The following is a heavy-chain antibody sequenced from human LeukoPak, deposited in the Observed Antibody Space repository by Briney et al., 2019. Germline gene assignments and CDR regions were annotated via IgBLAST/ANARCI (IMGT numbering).Heavy chain of an antibody. CDR2: ITADSGTT. J-gene: IGHJ4*02. CDR3: ASRDYFDY. Sequence: QPGGSLRLSCAVSGFTFSTKSMNWVRQAPGKGLEWVSYITADSGTTYYADSVKGRFTISRDNAKNSLYPQMNSLRDEDTAVYYCASRDYFDYWGQGTLVTVSS. V-gene: IGHV3-48*02. CDR1: GFTFSTKS.